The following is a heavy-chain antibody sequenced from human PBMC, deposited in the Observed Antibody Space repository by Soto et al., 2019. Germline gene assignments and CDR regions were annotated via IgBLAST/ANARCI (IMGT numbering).Heavy chain of an antibody. CDR2: IYYSGGT. D-gene: IGHD5-12*01. J-gene: IGHJ4*02. CDR1: GGSISSGGYY. V-gene: IGHV4-30-4*01. Sequence: LSLTCAVSGGSISSGGYYWSWIRQPPGKGLEWIGYIYYSGGTYYNPSLKSRVTISVDTSKNQFSLKLSSVTAADTAVYYCARAGGVDTINYWGQGTLVTVSS. CDR3: ARAGGVDTINY.